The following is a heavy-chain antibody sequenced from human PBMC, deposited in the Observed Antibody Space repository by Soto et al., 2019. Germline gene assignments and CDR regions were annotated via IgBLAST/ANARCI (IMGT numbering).Heavy chain of an antibody. CDR1: GGPISSYY. D-gene: IGHD3-10*01. CDR3: AREGLWSGELSPYY. V-gene: IGHV4-59*01. Sequence: SETLSLTCTVAGGPISSYYWSWIRQPPGKGLEWIGYIYYSGSTNYNPSLKSRVTISVDTSKNQFSLKLSSVTAADTAVYYCAREGLWSGELSPYYWGQGTLVTVSS. J-gene: IGHJ4*02. CDR2: IYYSGST.